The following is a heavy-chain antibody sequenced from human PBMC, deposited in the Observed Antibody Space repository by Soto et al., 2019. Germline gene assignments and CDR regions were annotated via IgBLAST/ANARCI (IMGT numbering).Heavy chain of an antibody. CDR3: ARVTVLATFSDAFDI. CDR2: IIPIFGTA. J-gene: IGHJ3*02. Sequence: GAYVKVSCKASGGTFSSYAISWVRQAPGQGLEWMGGIIPIFGTANYAQKFQGRVTITADEPTSTAYMELSSLRAEDTGVYYCARVTVLATFSDAFDIWGQGTRVTVS. D-gene: IGHD5-12*01. V-gene: IGHV1-69*01. CDR1: GGTFSSYA.